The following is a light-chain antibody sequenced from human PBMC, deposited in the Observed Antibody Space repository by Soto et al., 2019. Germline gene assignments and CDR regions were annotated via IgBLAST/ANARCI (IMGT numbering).Light chain of an antibody. CDR2: GAS. CDR3: QQRSYWPPIT. CDR1: ESVSSN. Sequence: DIVLTQSPATLSASPGDRPTLSYRASESVSSNVAWYQQKPGQTPRLLLYGASTRATGVPPRFSGSRSGTEFTLTISSLQSEDLAVYDGQQRSYWPPITFGQGTRLEIK. J-gene: IGKJ5*01. V-gene: IGKV3-15*01.